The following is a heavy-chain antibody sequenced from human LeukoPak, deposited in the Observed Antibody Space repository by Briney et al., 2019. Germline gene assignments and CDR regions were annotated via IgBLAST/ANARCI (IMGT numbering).Heavy chain of an antibody. CDR3: ASQGTYYDILTGYFPVYYFDY. CDR1: GFTFSSYA. CDR2: ISGSGGST. Sequence: QAGGSLRLSCAASGFTFSSYAMSWVRQAPGKGLEWVSAISGSGGSTYYADSVKGRFTISRDNSKNTLYLQMNSLRAEDTAVYYCASQGTYYDILTGYFPVYYFDYWGQGTLVTVPS. J-gene: IGHJ4*02. D-gene: IGHD3-9*01. V-gene: IGHV3-23*01.